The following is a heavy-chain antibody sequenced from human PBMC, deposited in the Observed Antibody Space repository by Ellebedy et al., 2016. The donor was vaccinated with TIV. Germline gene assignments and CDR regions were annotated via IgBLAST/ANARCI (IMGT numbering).Heavy chain of an antibody. Sequence: GESLKISXAASGFTFSSYWMSWVRQAPGKGLEWVANIKQDGSEKNYVDSVKGRFTISRDNGKNSLYLQMNSLRAEDTAVYYCARERMVRGVTYSAYHGMDVWGQGTTVTVSS. CDR1: GFTFSSYW. CDR2: IKQDGSEK. V-gene: IGHV3-7*01. J-gene: IGHJ6*02. D-gene: IGHD3-10*01. CDR3: ARERMVRGVTYSAYHGMDV.